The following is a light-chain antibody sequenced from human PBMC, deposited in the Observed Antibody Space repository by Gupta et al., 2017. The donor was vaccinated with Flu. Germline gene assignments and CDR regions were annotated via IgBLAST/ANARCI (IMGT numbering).Light chain of an antibody. J-gene: IGKJ4*01. Sequence: TCKSSQSVLSSSDNRNYLVWYQQRPGHPPKLLMSWASTRESGVPDRFSGSGSGTDFTLTISSLQADDVAVYYCQQCYDMPITFGGGTRVEIK. CDR1: QSVLSSSDNRNY. V-gene: IGKV4-1*01. CDR2: WAS. CDR3: QQCYDMPIT.